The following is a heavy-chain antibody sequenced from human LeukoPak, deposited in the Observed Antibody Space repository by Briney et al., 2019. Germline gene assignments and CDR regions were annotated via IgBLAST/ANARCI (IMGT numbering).Heavy chain of an antibody. J-gene: IGHJ5*02. V-gene: IGHV3-30*18. CDR1: GFTFSSYA. Sequence: PGRSLRLSCAASGFTFSSYAMHWVRQAPGKGLELVAIISYDGSNKYYADSVKGRFTISRDNSKNTLFLQMNSLRAEDTAVYYCAKCLLGATCPGGFDPWGQGTLVSVSS. D-gene: IGHD2-15*01. CDR3: AKCLLGATCPGGFDP. CDR2: ISYDGSNK.